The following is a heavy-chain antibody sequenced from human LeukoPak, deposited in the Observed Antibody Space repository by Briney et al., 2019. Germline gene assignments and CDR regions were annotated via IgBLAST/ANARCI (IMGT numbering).Heavy chain of an antibody. CDR2: IKSKTDGGTT. CDR1: GFTFSNAW. CDR3: TTAPDIVVVPAAKGDGAYYGMDV. J-gene: IGHJ6*02. Sequence: PGGSLRLSCAASGFTFSNAWMSWVRQAPGKGLEWVGRIKSKTDGGTTDYAAPVKGRFTISRDDSKNTLYLQMNSLKTEDTAVYYCTTAPDIVVVPAAKGDGAYYGMDVRGQGTTVTVSS. V-gene: IGHV3-15*01. D-gene: IGHD2-2*01.